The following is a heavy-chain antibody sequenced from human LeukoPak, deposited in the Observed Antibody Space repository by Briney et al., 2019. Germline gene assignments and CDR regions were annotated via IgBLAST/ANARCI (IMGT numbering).Heavy chain of an antibody. D-gene: IGHD4-17*01. J-gene: IGHJ4*02. CDR1: GYTFTSYG. V-gene: IGHV1-18*01. CDR3: ARAVMDYGDYEGGY. Sequence: ASVKVSCKASGYTFTSYGIRWVRQAPGQGLEWMVWISAYNGNTNYAQKLQGRVTMTTDTSTSTADMELRSLRSDDTAVYYCARAVMDYGDYEGGYWGQGSLVTVSS. CDR2: ISAYNGNT.